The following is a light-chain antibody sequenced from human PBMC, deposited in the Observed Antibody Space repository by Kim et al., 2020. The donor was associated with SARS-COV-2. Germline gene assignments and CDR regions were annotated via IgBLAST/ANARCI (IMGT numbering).Light chain of an antibody. J-gene: IGKJ4*01. V-gene: IGKV1-5*03. Sequence: ISRWLAWFQQKAGKAPKLLIQQASILESGVPSRFIGRGSGTEFTLIISSLQPDDFATYYCQHYYSYPLTFGGGTKVDIK. CDR2: QAS. CDR1: ISRW. CDR3: QHYYSYPLT.